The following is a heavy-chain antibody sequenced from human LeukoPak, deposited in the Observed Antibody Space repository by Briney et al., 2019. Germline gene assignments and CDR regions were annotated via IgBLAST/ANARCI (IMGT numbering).Heavy chain of an antibody. V-gene: IGHV3-49*04. J-gene: IGHJ4*02. CDR2: IRSKANGWTT. D-gene: IGHD6-19*01. Sequence: GGSLRLSCTASGFKFGDYAVSWVRQAPGKGLEWVGFIRSKANGWTTEYAASVKGRCIVSRDDSKSTAYLQMNSLKTEDTAVYYCGGEGYFSGWFIDYWGQGTLVTVSS. CDR1: GFKFGDYA. CDR3: GGEGYFSGWFIDY.